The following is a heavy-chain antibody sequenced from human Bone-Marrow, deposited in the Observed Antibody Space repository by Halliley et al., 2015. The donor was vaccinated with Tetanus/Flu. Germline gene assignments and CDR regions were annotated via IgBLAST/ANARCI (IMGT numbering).Heavy chain of an antibody. Sequence: SSISETATYPNYADSVKGRFPISRDNTNESLFLQLNNLRIEDTAVYYCAAWVGSGRLDTFDIWGQGTKVTVSS. CDR3: AAWVGSGRLDTFDI. J-gene: IGHJ3*02. CDR2: ISETATYP. D-gene: IGHD3-10*01. V-gene: IGHV3-11*03.